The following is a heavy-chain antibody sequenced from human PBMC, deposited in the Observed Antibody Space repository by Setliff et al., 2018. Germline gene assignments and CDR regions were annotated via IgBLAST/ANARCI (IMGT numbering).Heavy chain of an antibody. V-gene: IGHV1-18*01. CDR2: ISPYNGDA. J-gene: IGHJ4*02. D-gene: IGHD3-16*02. Sequence: ASVKVSCKTSGYNFITFGVNWVRQVPGQGFEWMGWISPYNGDANYAQKFQGRVAMTTDTSTGTAYMELRALNYDDTAVYYCARRPGYRSAHSNESYWGQGALVTVSS. CDR1: GYNFITFG. CDR3: ARRPGYRSAHSNESY.